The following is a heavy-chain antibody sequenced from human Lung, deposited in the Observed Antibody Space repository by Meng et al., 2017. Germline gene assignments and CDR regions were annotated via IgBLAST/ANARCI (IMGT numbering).Heavy chain of an antibody. D-gene: IGHD4-11*01. CDR1: GGSFSDYY. CDR2: INNSGST. V-gene: IGHV4-34*01. Sequence: QQGGTSLVKLSDTLSLSCVVSGGSFSDYYWSWIRKPPGKGLEWIGEINNSGSTNYNPSLESRATISVDTSQNNLSLKLSSVTAADSAVYYCARGPTTMAHDFDYWGQGTLVTVSS. J-gene: IGHJ4*02. CDR3: ARGPTTMAHDFDY.